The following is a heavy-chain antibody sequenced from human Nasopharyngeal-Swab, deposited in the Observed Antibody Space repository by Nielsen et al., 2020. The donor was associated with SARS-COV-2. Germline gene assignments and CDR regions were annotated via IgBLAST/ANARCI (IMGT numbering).Heavy chain of an antibody. J-gene: IGHJ4*02. CDR3: ARDSSGYDFVN. CDR1: GFTFSSCS. V-gene: IGHV3-48*04. Sequence: GESLKISCAASGFTFSSCSMNWVRQAPGKGLEWVSYISSSSRTIYYADSVKGRFTISRDNAKNSLYLQMNSLRAEDTAAYYCARDSSGYDFVNWGQGTLVTVSS. D-gene: IGHD3-22*01. CDR2: ISSSSRTI.